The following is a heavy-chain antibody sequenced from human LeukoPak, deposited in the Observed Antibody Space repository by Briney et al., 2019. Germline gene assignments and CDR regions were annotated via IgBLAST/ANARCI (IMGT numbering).Heavy chain of an antibody. CDR3: ARDSAVEMATKAAFDI. CDR1: GFTFSSYA. V-gene: IGHV3-23*01. D-gene: IGHD5-24*01. Sequence: PGGSLRLSCAASGFTFSSYAMSWVRQAPGKGLEWVSAISGSGGSTYYADSVKGRFTISRDNSKNTLYLQMNSLRAEDTAVYYCARDSAVEMATKAAFDIWGQGTMVTVSS. J-gene: IGHJ3*02. CDR2: ISGSGGST.